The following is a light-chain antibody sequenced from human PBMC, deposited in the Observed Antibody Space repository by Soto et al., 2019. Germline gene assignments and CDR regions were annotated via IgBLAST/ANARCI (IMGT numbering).Light chain of an antibody. J-gene: IGLJ1*01. CDR2: EGS. CDR3: CSYAGNPYV. Sequence: QSALAQPASVPVSPGQSIAISCSGTSSDVGSYNSVSWYQQHPGKAPKLMIYEGSKRPSGVSDRFSGSKSGNTASLTISGLQAEDEADYYCCSYAGNPYVFGTGTKVTVL. V-gene: IGLV2-23*01. CDR1: SSDVGSYNS.